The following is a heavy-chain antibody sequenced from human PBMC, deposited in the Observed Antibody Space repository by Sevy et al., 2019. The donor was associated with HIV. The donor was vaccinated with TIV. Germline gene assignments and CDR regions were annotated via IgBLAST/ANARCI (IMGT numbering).Heavy chain of an antibody. CDR2: ISYDGSNK. J-gene: IGHJ4*02. CDR3: ARVPPYYDSNVSDF. V-gene: IGHV3-30*03. Sequence: GGSLRLSCAASGFTFSSYGMHWVRQAPGKGLEWVAVISYDGSNKYYADSVKGRFTISRDNAKNSLYLQLKSLRDEDTAIYYCARVPPYYDSNVSDFWGQGSLVTVSS. CDR1: GFTFSSYG. D-gene: IGHD3-22*01.